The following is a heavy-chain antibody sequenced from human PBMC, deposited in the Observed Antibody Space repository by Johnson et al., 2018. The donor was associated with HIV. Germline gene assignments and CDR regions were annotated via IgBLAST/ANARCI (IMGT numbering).Heavy chain of an antibody. CDR3: ARDQAIFGVVLASDAFDI. D-gene: IGHD3-3*01. Sequence: QVLLVESGGGVVRPGGSLRLSCAASGFTFDDYAMHWVRQAPGKGLEWVAVMSYDGSSKYYADSVKGRFTISRDNSRNTLYLQMNSLRAEDTAVYYCARDQAIFGVVLASDAFDIWGQGTMVTVSS. CDR1: GFTFDDYA. CDR2: MSYDGSSK. J-gene: IGHJ3*02. V-gene: IGHV3-30*04.